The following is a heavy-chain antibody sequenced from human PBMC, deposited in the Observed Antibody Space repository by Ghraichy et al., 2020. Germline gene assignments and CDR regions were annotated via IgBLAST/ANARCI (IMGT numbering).Heavy chain of an antibody. CDR3: AKDRPDGPLFSGYYYVDY. Sequence: GGSLRLSCAASGFTFSSYAMSWVRQAPGKGLEWVSAISGSGGSTYYTDSVKGRFTISRDNSKNTLYLQMNSLRAEDTAVYYCAKDRPDGPLFSGYYYVDYWGQGTLVTVSS. D-gene: IGHD3-22*01. CDR2: ISGSGGST. J-gene: IGHJ4*02. V-gene: IGHV3-23*01. CDR1: GFTFSSYA.